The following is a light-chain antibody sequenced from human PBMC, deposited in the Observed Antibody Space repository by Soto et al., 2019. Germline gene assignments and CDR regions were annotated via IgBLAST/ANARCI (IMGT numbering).Light chain of an antibody. CDR2: KAS. CDR3: QQSYSTPPYT. V-gene: IGKV1-5*03. J-gene: IGKJ2*01. Sequence: DIQMTQSPSTLSGSVGDRVTITCRASQTISSWLAWYQQKPGKAPKLLIYKASTLKSGVPSRFSGSGSGTDFTLTISSLQPEDFATYYCQQSYSTPPYTFGQGTKLDMK. CDR1: QTISSW.